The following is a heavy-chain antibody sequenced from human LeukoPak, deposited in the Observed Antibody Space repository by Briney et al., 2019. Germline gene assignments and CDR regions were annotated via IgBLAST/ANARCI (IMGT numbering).Heavy chain of an antibody. D-gene: IGHD2-2*01. J-gene: IGHJ5*02. CDR1: GFTFSTFP. CDR2: ISKDGTHK. CDR3: ARDRYCVSTNCPYDR. V-gene: IGHV3-30*07. Sequence: GGSLRLSCAGSGFTFSTFPMHWVRQAPGKGLQWLAVISKDGTHKYYADSVKGRFTISRDKSNNMLHLQMNSLRAEDTAVYYCARDRYCVSTNCPYDRWGQGTPVTVSP.